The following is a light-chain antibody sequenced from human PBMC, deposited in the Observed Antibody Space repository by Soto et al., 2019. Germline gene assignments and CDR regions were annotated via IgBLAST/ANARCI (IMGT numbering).Light chain of an antibody. Sequence: EIVLTQSPGTLCLSPGERATLSCRASQSVSSIYLAWYQQKPGQAPRLLIYGASSRATGIPDRFSGSGSGTDFTLTISRLEPEDFAVYYCQQYASSPFTFGPGTKADIK. CDR3: QQYASSPFT. V-gene: IGKV3-20*01. CDR2: GAS. CDR1: QSVSSIY. J-gene: IGKJ3*01.